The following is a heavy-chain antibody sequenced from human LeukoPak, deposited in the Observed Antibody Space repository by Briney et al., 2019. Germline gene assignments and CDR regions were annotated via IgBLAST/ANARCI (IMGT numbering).Heavy chain of an antibody. CDR3: ARQLAAAGTGRRNYYYYGMDV. V-gene: IGHV5-51*01. CDR2: IYPGDSDT. D-gene: IGHD6-13*01. Sequence: GESLKISCKGSGYSFTSCWIGWVRQMPGKGLEWMGIIYPGDSDTRYGPSFQGQVTISADKSISTAYLQWSSLKASDTAMYYCARQLAAAGTGRRNYYYYGMDVWGQGTTVTVSS. J-gene: IGHJ6*02. CDR1: GYSFTSCW.